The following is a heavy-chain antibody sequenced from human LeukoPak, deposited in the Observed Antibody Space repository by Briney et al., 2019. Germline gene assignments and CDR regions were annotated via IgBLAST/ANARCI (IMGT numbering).Heavy chain of an antibody. D-gene: IGHD4-11*01. J-gene: IGHJ4*02. Sequence: PGGSLRLSCAASGFTFSSYGMHWVRQAPGKGLEWVAVISYDGSNKYYADSVKGRFTISRDNSKNTLYLQMNSLRVEDTAVYYCTKVRSGSSNWALRVFDYWGQGALVTVSS. V-gene: IGHV3-30*18. CDR1: GFTFSSYG. CDR2: ISYDGSNK. CDR3: TKVRSGSSNWALRVFDY.